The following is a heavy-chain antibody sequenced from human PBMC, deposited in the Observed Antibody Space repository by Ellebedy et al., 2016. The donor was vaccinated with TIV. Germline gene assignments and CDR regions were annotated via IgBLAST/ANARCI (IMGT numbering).Heavy chain of an antibody. CDR3: AYSQWEPKLDY. J-gene: IGHJ4*02. Sequence: SETLSLTXALYGGSFSGSYCSWIRQTPGKGLEWIGEIKYGGSTNYNPSLKSRVTISLDTPKNQFSLKLRSVTAADTAVYYCAYSQWEPKLDYWGQGTLFAVSS. CDR1: GGSFSGSY. V-gene: IGHV4-34*01. D-gene: IGHD1-26*01. CDR2: IKYGGST.